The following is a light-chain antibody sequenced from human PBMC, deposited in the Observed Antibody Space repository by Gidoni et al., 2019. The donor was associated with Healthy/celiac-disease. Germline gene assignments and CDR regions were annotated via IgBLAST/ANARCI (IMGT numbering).Light chain of an antibody. CDR1: SSDVGGYNY. CDR2: DVS. J-gene: IGLJ2*01. Sequence: QSALTQPAPVSGSPGQSITISCTVTSSDVGGYNYVSWYQQHPGKAPKLLIYDVSNRPSGVSNRFSGSKSGNTASLTISGLQAEDEADYYCSSYTSSSTLVVFGGGTKLTVL. V-gene: IGLV2-14*01. CDR3: SSYTSSSTLVV.